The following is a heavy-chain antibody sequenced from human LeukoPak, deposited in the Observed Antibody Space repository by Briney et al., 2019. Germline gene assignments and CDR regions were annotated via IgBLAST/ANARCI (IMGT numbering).Heavy chain of an antibody. J-gene: IGHJ5*02. CDR1: GGSFSGYY. D-gene: IGHD3-10*01. CDR2: INHSGST. Sequence: SETLSLTCAVYGGSFSGYYWSWIRQPPGKGLEWIGEINHSGSTNYNPSLKSRVTISVDTSKNQFSLKLSSMTAADTAVYYCARKAQGYGSGRRPFDPWGQGTLVTVSS. CDR3: ARKAQGYGSGRRPFDP. V-gene: IGHV4-34*01.